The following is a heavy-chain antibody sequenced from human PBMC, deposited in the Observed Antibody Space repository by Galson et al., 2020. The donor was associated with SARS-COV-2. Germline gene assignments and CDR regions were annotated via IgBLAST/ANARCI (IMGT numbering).Heavy chain of an antibody. CDR3: TRLLQDYYYYYGMDV. Sequence: GGSLRISCAASGFTFSGSAMHWVRQASGKGLEWVGRIRSKANSYATAYAASVKGRFTISRDDSKNTAYLQMNSLKTEDTAVYYCTRLLQDYYYYYGMDVWGQGTTVTVSS. D-gene: IGHD2-15*01. CDR2: IRSKANSYAT. V-gene: IGHV3-73*01. J-gene: IGHJ6*02. CDR1: GFTFSGSA.